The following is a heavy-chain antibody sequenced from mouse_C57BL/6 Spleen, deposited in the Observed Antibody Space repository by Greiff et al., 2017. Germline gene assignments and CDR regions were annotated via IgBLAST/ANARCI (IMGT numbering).Heavy chain of an antibody. J-gene: IGHJ3*01. CDR1: GYTFTDYY. CDR3: ARTGDYGLAWFAY. D-gene: IGHD2-4*01. V-gene: IGHV1-26*01. CDR2: INPNNGGT. Sequence: EVQLQQSGPELVKPGASVKISCKASGYTFTDYYMNWVKQSHGKSLEWIGDINPNNGGTSYNQKFKGKATLTVDKSSSTAYMELRSLTSEDSAVYYCARTGDYGLAWFAYWGQGTLVTVSA.